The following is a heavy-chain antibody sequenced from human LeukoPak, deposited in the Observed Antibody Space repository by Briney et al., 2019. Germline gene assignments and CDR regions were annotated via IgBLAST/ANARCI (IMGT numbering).Heavy chain of an antibody. J-gene: IGHJ4*02. CDR1: GFTFSSYG. CDR2: IWYDGTNK. CDR3: ARAAYDSSGYLTL. D-gene: IGHD3-22*01. Sequence: GGSLRLSCAASGFTFSSYGMHWVRQAPGKGLEWVAVIWYDGTNKYYADSVKGRFTISRDNSKSTLYLQMNSLRVEDTSMYYCARAAYDSSGYLTLWGRGTLVTVSS. V-gene: IGHV3-33*01.